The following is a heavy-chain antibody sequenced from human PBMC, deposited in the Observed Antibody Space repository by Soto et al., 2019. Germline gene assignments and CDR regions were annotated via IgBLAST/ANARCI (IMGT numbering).Heavy chain of an antibody. J-gene: IGHJ6*02. CDR3: AKESVETTYSFYGMDI. D-gene: IGHD5-18*01. V-gene: IGHV3-30*18. CDR2: VSFDSKNK. CDR1: GFSFESYS. Sequence: LVESGGGVVQPGRSLTLSCAGSGFSFESYSMHWVRQAPGKGLEWVATVSFDSKNKYYIDSVEGRFTLSRDNAKNLLFLQMNSLRHEDTAVYYCAKESVETTYSFYGMDIWGPVTTVTVSS.